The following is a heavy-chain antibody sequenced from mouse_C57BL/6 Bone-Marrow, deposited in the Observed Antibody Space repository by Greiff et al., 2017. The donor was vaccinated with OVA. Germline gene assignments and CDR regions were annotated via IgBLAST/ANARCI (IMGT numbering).Heavy chain of an antibody. V-gene: IGHV1-50*01. J-gene: IGHJ3*01. CDR3: ARDWDLAWFAY. CDR1: GYTFTSYW. CDR2: IDPSDIYT. Sequence: VQLQQPGAELVKPGASVKLSCKASGYTFTSYWLQWVKQRPGQGLEWIGEIDPSDIYTTYNQKFKGKATLTVDTSSSTAYMQLSSLTSEDSAVYYCARDWDLAWFAYWGQGTLVTVSA. D-gene: IGHD4-1*01.